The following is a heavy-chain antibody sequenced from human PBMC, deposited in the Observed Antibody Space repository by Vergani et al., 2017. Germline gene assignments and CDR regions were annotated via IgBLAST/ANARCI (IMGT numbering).Heavy chain of an antibody. CDR3: ARSRYDSSGFSTIFRY. Sequence: EVQLSESGGDLVQPGGSLRLSCEASGFDFKYYAMSWVRQAPGKGLEWVSTITGSGGTTYYADSFKGRFTISRDNFKDTVYLQMNNLRADDTGVYYCARSRYDSSGFSTIFRYWGQGTRVTVS. CDR1: GFDFKYYA. D-gene: IGHD3-22*01. J-gene: IGHJ4*02. V-gene: IGHV3-23*01. CDR2: ITGSGGTT.